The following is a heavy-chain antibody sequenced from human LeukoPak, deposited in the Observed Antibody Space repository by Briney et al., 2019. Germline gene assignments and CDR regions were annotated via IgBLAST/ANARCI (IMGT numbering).Heavy chain of an antibody. Sequence: SETLSLTCTVSGGSISSNYWSWIRQPPGKGLEWIGYIYDSGTTNYNPSLKSRATISEDTSKNQFSLKLSSVTAADTAVYYCARSTGGWSYFDYWGQGNLVTVSS. CDR2: IYDSGTT. D-gene: IGHD6-19*01. CDR1: GGSISSNY. J-gene: IGHJ4*02. V-gene: IGHV4-59*01. CDR3: ARSTGGWSYFDY.